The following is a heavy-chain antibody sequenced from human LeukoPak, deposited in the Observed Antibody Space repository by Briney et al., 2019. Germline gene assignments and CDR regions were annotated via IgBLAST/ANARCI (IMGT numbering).Heavy chain of an antibody. D-gene: IGHD1-20*01. J-gene: IGHJ4*02. CDR2: ISGSGGST. Sequence: GGSLRLSCAASGFTFSSYAMSWVRQTPGKGLEWVSAISGSGGSTYYADSVKGRFTISRDNSKNTLYLQMNSLRAEDTAVYYCAKDTDITGTTFYWGQGTLVTVSS. CDR3: AKDTDITGTTFY. V-gene: IGHV3-23*01. CDR1: GFTFSSYA.